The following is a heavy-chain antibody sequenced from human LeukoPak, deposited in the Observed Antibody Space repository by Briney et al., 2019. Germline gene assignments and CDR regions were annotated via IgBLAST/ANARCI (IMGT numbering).Heavy chain of an antibody. CDR3: ANRAAAGTAMGY. CDR2: IDQDGSEK. Sequence: GGSLRLSCAASGFTFSSYWMNWVRQAPGKGLEWVANIDQDGSEKYYVDSVKGRFTISRDNSKNTLYLQMNSLRAEDTAVYYCANRAAAGTAMGYWGQGTLVTVSS. D-gene: IGHD6-13*01. CDR1: GFTFSSYW. J-gene: IGHJ4*02. V-gene: IGHV3-7*03.